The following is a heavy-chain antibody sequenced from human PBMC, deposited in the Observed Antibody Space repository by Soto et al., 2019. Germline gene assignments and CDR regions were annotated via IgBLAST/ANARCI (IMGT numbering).Heavy chain of an antibody. V-gene: IGHV3-74*01. J-gene: IGHJ4*02. CDR2: INSDGSST. CDR1: GFTFSSYW. D-gene: IGHD6-13*01. Sequence: GGSLRLSCAASGFTFSSYWMHWVRQAPGKGLGWVSRINSDGSSTSYADSVKGRFTISRDNAKNTLYLQMNSLRAEDTAVYYCARFRSSQYYFDCWGQGTLVTVSS. CDR3: ARFRSSQYYFDC.